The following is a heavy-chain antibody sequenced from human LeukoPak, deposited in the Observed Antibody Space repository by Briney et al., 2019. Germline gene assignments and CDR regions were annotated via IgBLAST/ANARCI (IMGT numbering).Heavy chain of an antibody. D-gene: IGHD5-18*01. CDR1: GFTFSSYG. J-gene: IGHJ4*02. Sequence: GGSMRLACAPYGFTFSSYGMHWVSQAQGKGLEWVALIRYDGSNKYYADSVKGRFTISRDNSKNTLYLQMNSLRAEDTAVYYCARDGGYSFVPYYFDYWGQGTLVTVSS. CDR2: IRYDGSNK. CDR3: ARDGGYSFVPYYFDY. V-gene: IGHV3-30*02.